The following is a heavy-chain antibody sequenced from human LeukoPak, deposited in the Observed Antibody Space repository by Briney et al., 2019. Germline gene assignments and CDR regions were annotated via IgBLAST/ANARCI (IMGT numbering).Heavy chain of an antibody. CDR1: GGSITSSKW. CDR3: ASRSLAGFYSPGFDI. J-gene: IGHJ3*02. Sequence: PSETLSLTCAVSGGSITSSKWWSWVRQPPGKGLEWIGEIYHSGSTNYNPSLKSRVSISLDKSTNQFSLKLTSVTAADTAVFYCASRSLAGFYSPGFDIWGQGTVVTVSS. CDR2: IYHSGST. D-gene: IGHD3-9*01. V-gene: IGHV4-4*02.